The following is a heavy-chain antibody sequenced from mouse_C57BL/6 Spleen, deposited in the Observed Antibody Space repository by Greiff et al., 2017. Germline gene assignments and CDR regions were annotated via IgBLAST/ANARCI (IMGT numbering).Heavy chain of an antibody. D-gene: IGHD1-1*01. CDR3: ARDDYYGSSGTYYFDY. V-gene: IGHV5-4*01. J-gene: IGHJ2*01. Sequence: EVHLVESGGGLVKPGGSLKLSCAASGFTFSSYAMSWVRQTPEKRLEWVATISDGGSYTYYPDNVKGRFTISRDNAKNNLYLQMSHLKSEDTAMYYCARDDYYGSSGTYYFDYWGQGTTLTVSS. CDR1: GFTFSSYA. CDR2: ISDGGSYT.